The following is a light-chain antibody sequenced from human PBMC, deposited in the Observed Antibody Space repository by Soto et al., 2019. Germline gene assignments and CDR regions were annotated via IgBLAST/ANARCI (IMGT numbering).Light chain of an antibody. CDR1: SSNIGAGSD. J-gene: IGLJ1*01. CDR3: QTYDSSMSGLYV. V-gene: IGLV1-40*01. CDR2: GNT. Sequence: QSVLTQPPSISGAPGQRVTISCTGSSSNIGAGSDVHWYHQLPGTAPKLLIYGNTNRPSGVPDRFSGSKSGTSASLAIAGRQPEDEVVYYFQTYDSSMSGLYVFGTGTKVTV.